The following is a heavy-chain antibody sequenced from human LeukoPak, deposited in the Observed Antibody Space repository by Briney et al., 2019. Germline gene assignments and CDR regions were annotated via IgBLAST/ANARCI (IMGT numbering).Heavy chain of an antibody. V-gene: IGHV4-59*01. CDR3: ARGKRPFYYYMDV. CDR2: IYYSGST. CDR1: GGSISSYY. Sequence: SETLSLTCTVSGGSISSYYWSWIRQPPGKGLEWIGYIYYSGSTNYNPSLKSRVTISVDTSKNQFSLKLSSVTAADTAVYYCARGKRPFYYYMDVWGKGNPGHRLL. J-gene: IGHJ6*03.